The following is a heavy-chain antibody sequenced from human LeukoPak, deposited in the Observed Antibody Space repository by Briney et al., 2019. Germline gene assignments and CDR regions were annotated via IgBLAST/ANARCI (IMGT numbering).Heavy chain of an antibody. D-gene: IGHD2-2*01. V-gene: IGHV3-23*01. CDR3: ARDRGGVIVVVPAAILDY. CDR2: ISGSGSGT. Sequence: GGSLRLSCEASGFTFSSYVMSWVRQAPGKGLEWVSTISGSGSGTYYADSVKGRFTISRDNAKNTLYLQMNSLRAEDTAVYYCARDRGGVIVVVPAAILDYWGQGTLVTASS. J-gene: IGHJ4*02. CDR1: GFTFSSYV.